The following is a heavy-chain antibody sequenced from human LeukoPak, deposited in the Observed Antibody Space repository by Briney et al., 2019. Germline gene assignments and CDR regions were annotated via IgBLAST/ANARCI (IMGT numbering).Heavy chain of an antibody. V-gene: IGHV1-2*04. Sequence: GASVKVSCKASGYTFTGYYMHWVRQAPGQGLEWMGWINPNSGGTNYAQKFQGWVTMTRDTSISTAYMELSRLRSDDTAVYYCAGGYDILTGYGNYYGMDVWGKGTTVTVSS. CDR3: AGGYDILTGYGNYYGMDV. D-gene: IGHD3-9*01. CDR1: GYTFTGYY. J-gene: IGHJ6*04. CDR2: INPNSGGT.